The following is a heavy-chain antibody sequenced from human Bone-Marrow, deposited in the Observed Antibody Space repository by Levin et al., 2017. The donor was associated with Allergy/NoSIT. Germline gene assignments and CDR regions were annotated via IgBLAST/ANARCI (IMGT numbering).Heavy chain of an antibody. CDR3: AKERFLLDY. J-gene: IGHJ4*02. Sequence: PPGGSLRLSCAASGFIFSSDGMHWVRQAPGKGLEWVALISNDGSNKFYADPVKGRFTISRDNTKNTLYLQMNNLRPNDTAVYYCAKERFLLDYWGQGTLVTVSS. V-gene: IGHV3-30*18. CDR2: ISNDGSNK. CDR1: GFIFSSDG. D-gene: IGHD3-16*01.